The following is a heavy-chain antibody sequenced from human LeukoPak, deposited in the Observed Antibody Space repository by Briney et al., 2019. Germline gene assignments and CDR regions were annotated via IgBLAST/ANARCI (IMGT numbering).Heavy chain of an antibody. CDR3: ARDMGSGSLHF. V-gene: IGHV1-3*04. Sequence: ASVKASCKASGYTFTTYAIHWVRQAPGQRLEWLGWINTGNGDTRYSQTSQDRVTITRDTSASTAYMELSSLRPEDTAVYYCARDMGSGSLHFWGQGTLVTVSS. D-gene: IGHD1-26*01. CDR1: GYTFTTYA. J-gene: IGHJ4*02. CDR2: INTGNGDT.